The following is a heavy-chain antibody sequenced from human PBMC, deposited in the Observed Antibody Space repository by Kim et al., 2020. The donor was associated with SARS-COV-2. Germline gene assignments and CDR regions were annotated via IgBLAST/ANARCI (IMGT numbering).Heavy chain of an antibody. D-gene: IGHD6-19*01. CDR3: ARGRDSSGWDDY. Sequence: KYGQKLQGRVTMTTDTSTSTAYMELRSLRSDDTAVYYCARGRDSSGWDDYWGQGTLVTVSS. J-gene: IGHJ4*02. V-gene: IGHV1-18*01.